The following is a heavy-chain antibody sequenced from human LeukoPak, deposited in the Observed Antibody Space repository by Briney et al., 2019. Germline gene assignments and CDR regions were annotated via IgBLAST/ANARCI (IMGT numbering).Heavy chain of an antibody. CDR2: ISWNSGHK. CDR3: AKGSKAVLFTRDYYLDV. J-gene: IGHJ6*03. D-gene: IGHD6-19*01. Sequence: GGSLRLSCAASGFTFDDYAMHWVRQAPGKGLEWVSGISWNSGHKGYADSVKGRFTISRDNSKNTLYLQMNSLRAEDTAVYYCAKGSKAVLFTRDYYLDVWGKGTTVTISS. V-gene: IGHV3-9*01. CDR1: GFTFDDYA.